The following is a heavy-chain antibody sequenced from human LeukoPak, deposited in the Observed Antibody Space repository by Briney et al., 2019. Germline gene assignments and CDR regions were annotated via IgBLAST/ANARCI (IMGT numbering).Heavy chain of an antibody. Sequence: ASVKVSCKASGYTFTGYYMHWVRQDPGQGLEWMGWINPNSGGTNFAQKFQGRVTLTRDTSISTAYMELSRLRSDDTAVYYCASTLLSLLLPDYWGQGTLVTVSS. CDR2: INPNSGGT. CDR1: GYTFTGYY. CDR3: ASTLLSLLLPDY. V-gene: IGHV1-2*02. J-gene: IGHJ4*02. D-gene: IGHD3-10*01.